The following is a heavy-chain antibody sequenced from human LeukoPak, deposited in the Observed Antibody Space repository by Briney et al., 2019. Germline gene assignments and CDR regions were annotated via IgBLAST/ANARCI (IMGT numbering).Heavy chain of an antibody. CDR3: ARDRGRGVRGVIVYYYYGMDV. Sequence: LPGGSLRLSCAASGFTFSSYAMHWVRQAPGKGLEGVAVISYDGSNKYYADSVKGRFTISRDNSKNTLYLQMNSLRAEDTAVYYCARDRGRGVRGVIVYYYYGMDVWGQGTTVTVSS. CDR2: ISYDGSNK. J-gene: IGHJ6*02. D-gene: IGHD3-10*01. V-gene: IGHV3-30-3*01. CDR1: GFTFSSYA.